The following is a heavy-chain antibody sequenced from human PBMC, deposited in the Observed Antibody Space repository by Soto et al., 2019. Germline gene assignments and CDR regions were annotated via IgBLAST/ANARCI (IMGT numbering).Heavy chain of an antibody. Sequence: HPGGSLRLSCVGSGFTFSNYSINWVRQAPGKGLEWVAVKWFFASGGNEYCADSVKGRFAISRDDSKQTAYLEMKSLRAEDTAVYYCGRDPYSGARYYVDLCGQGSQVTVTS. CDR1: GFTFSNYS. D-gene: IGHD1-26*01. V-gene: IGHV3-33*08. CDR2: KWFFASGGNE. CDR3: GRDPYSGARYYVDL. J-gene: IGHJ4*02.